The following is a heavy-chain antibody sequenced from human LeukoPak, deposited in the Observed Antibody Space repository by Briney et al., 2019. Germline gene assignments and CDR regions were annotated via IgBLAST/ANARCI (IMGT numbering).Heavy chain of an antibody. CDR2: ISDDSSFT. CDR1: GLRFRSYA. J-gene: IGHJ6*02. V-gene: IGHV3-23*01. Sequence: PGGSLRLSCVASGLRFRSYAMNWFRQAPGKGLECISTISDDSSFTYYADSVKGRFTISRDNSKNTLYLQMNSLRAEDTAVYYCAIFGVPGDYYYYGMDVWGQGTTVTVSS. D-gene: IGHD3-3*01. CDR3: AIFGVPGDYYYYGMDV.